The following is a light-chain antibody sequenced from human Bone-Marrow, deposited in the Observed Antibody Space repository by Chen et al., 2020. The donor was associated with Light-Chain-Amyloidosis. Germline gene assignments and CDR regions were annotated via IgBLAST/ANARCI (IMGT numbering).Light chain of an antibody. J-gene: IGLJ2*01. CDR1: DLPTKY. CDR2: RDT. CDR3: QSADSSGTYEVI. V-gene: IGLV3-25*03. Sequence: SYELTQPASVSVSPGQTARITCSGDDLPTKYAYWYQQKPDQAPVLVIHRDTERPSGISERFSGSSSGTTATLTISGVQAEDEADYHCQSADSSGTYEVIFGGGTKLTVL.